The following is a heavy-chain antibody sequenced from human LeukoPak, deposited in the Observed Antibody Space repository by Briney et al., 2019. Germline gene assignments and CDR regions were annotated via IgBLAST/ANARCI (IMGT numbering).Heavy chain of an antibody. Sequence: GRSLRLSCAASGFSFSTYGMHWVRQAPGKGLEWVSSISSSSSYIYYADSVKGRFTISRDNAKNSLYLQMNSLRAEDTAVYYCARDGSYFDYWGQGTLVTVSS. D-gene: IGHD3-10*01. CDR3: ARDGSYFDY. J-gene: IGHJ4*02. CDR1: GFSFSTYG. V-gene: IGHV3-21*01. CDR2: ISSSSSYI.